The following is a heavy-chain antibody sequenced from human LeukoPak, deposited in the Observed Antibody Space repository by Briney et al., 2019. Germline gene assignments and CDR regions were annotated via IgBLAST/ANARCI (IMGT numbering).Heavy chain of an antibody. D-gene: IGHD4-17*01. CDR3: AKDPNGDYIGTFDI. V-gene: IGHV3-30*18. Sequence: GGSLRLSCAASGFTFSNYGMYWVRQAPGKGLECVALISHDGINRYIADSVKGRFTISRDNSKNTLSLQMNSLRVEDTAVYFCAKDPNGDYIGTFDIWGQGTMVTVSS. CDR2: ISHDGINR. J-gene: IGHJ3*02. CDR1: GFTFSNYG.